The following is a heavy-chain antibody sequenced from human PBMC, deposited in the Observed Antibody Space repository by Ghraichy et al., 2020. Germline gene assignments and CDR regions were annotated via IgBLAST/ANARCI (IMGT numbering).Heavy chain of an antibody. V-gene: IGHV4-39*01. D-gene: IGHD3-16*02. CDR3: AIPLGNDFVWGSYRY. CDR1: GGSISRSSYY. J-gene: IGHJ4*02. CDR2: IYDSGST. Sequence: SENLSLTCTVSGGSISRSSYYWGWIRQPPGKGLEWIGSIYDSGSTYYNPSLKSRVTMSVDTSKNQFSLKLSSVTAAGTAVDYCAIPLGNDFVWGSYRYWGQGILFPVSS.